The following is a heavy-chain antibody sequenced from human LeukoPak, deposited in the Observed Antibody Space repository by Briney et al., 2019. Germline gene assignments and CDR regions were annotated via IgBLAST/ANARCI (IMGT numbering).Heavy chain of an antibody. Sequence: ASVKVSCKASGYIFANYGMHWVRQAPGQGLEWMGWINAGEGKTKYLQKFQDRVTISRVTSASTAYMELSSLRSEDTAVYYCARHDCSSTSCYNAYWGQGTLVTVSS. CDR2: INAGEGKT. CDR1: GYIFANYG. D-gene: IGHD2-2*02. V-gene: IGHV1-3*01. J-gene: IGHJ4*02. CDR3: ARHDCSSTSCYNAY.